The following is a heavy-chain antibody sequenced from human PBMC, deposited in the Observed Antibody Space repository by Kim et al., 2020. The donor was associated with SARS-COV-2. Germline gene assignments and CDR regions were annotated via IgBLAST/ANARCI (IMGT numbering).Heavy chain of an antibody. Sequence: GGSLRLSCTASGFTFGDYAMSWVRQAPGKGLEWVGFIRSKAYGGTTEYAASVKGRFTISRDDSKSIAYLQMNSLKTEDTAVYYCTRDQVLPTGGDYFYYYYYCMDVWGQGTTVTVSS. CDR2: IRSKAYGGTT. CDR3: TRDQVLPTGGDYFYYYYYCMDV. V-gene: IGHV3-49*04. D-gene: IGHD4-17*01. J-gene: IGHJ6*02. CDR1: GFTFGDYA.